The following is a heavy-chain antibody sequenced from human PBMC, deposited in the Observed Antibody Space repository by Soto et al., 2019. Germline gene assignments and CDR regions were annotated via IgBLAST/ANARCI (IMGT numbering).Heavy chain of an antibody. CDR1: GGSFSGYY. Sequence: SETLSLTCAVYGGSFSGYYWSWIRQPPGKGLEWIGEINHSGSTNYNPSLKSRVTISVDTSKNQFSLKLSSVTAADTAVYYCGIGRIAARRRARWFDPWGQGTLVTVSA. CDR3: GIGRIAARRRARWFDP. J-gene: IGHJ5*02. V-gene: IGHV4-34*01. D-gene: IGHD6-6*01. CDR2: INHSGST.